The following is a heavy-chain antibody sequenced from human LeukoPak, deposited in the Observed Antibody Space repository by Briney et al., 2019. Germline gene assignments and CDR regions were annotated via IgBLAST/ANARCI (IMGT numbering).Heavy chain of an antibody. V-gene: IGHV4-59*08. J-gene: IGHJ3*02. CDR3: ARHLGVTAMFIDI. CDR2: IDHIGSA. Sequence: SETLSLTCTVSGASISSFFYWSWIRQPPGKRLEWIGYIDHIGSANYNPSLKSRVTISIATSKNQFSLKLTSATAADTAVYYCARHLGVTAMFIDIWGQGTVVTVSS. D-gene: IGHD2-21*02. CDR1: GASISSFFY.